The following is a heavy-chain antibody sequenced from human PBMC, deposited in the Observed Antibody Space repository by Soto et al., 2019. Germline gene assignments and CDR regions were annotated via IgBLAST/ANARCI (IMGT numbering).Heavy chain of an antibody. V-gene: IGHV3-48*04. CDR2: ISSSTSTI. D-gene: IGHD3-22*01. J-gene: IGHJ3*02. Sequence: GGSLRLSCAASGFTFSSYGMNWVRQAPGKGLEWVAYISSSTSTIYYADSVKGRFTISRDNAKNSLYLQMNSLRAEDTAVYYCAREGGNYYDSSGSIDIWGQGTMVTVSS. CDR1: GFTFSSYG. CDR3: AREGGNYYDSSGSIDI.